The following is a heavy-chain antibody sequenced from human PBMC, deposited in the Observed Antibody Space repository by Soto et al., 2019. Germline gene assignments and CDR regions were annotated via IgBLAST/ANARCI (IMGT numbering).Heavy chain of an antibody. D-gene: IGHD6-13*01. V-gene: IGHV3-7*05. J-gene: IGHJ3*02. CDR1: GFSFGSSW. CDR2: IKKDGSKI. CDR3: ARDVSPGSSSLYLDAFDI. Sequence: EVQLVESGGDLVQPGGSLRLSCAASGFSFGSSWMTWVRQAPGKGLEWVANIKKDGSKINYLDSVRGRFTVSSDNAKNSLYLEMNSLRAEDTALYYWARDVSPGSSSLYLDAFDIWGQGTMVTVSS.